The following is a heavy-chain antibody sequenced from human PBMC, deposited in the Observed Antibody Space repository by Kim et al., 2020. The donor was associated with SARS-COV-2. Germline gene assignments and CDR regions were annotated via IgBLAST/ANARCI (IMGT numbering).Heavy chain of an antibody. D-gene: IGHD3-3*01. CDR1: GFTFSTYA. CDR3: ARSQSGVFDY. Sequence: GGSLRLSCAASGFTFSTYAMSWVRQAPGKGLEWVSAIIGSGDSSIHADSVKGRFTVSRDNSKNTLYMKLNSLRAEDTAVYYCARSQSGVFDYWGQGTLVTVSS. CDR2: IIGSGDSS. J-gene: IGHJ4*02. V-gene: IGHV3-23*01.